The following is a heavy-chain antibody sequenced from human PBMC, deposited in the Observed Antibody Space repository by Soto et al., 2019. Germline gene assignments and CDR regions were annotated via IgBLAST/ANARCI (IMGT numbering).Heavy chain of an antibody. V-gene: IGHV3-74*01. D-gene: IGHD6-6*01. CDR1: GFTFSSYW. Sequence: GGSLRLCCAASGFTFSSYWMHWVRQAPGKGLVWVSRINSDGSSTSYADSVKGRFTISRDNSKNTLYLQMNSLRAEDTAVYYCAKRSSSSTFDYWGQGTLVTVSS. J-gene: IGHJ4*02. CDR2: INSDGSST. CDR3: AKRSSSSTFDY.